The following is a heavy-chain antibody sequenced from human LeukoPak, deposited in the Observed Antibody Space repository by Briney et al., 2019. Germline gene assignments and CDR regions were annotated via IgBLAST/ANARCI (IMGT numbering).Heavy chain of an antibody. CDR3: AKDSSSWYFDY. CDR1: GFTFSSYW. Sequence: HPGGSLRLSCAASGFTFSSYWMSWVRQAPGKGLEWVANIKQDGSEKYYVDSVKGRFTISRDNAKNSLYLQMNSLRAEDTAVYYCAKDSSSWYFDYWGQGTLVTVSS. CDR2: IKQDGSEK. D-gene: IGHD6-13*01. V-gene: IGHV3-7*03. J-gene: IGHJ4*02.